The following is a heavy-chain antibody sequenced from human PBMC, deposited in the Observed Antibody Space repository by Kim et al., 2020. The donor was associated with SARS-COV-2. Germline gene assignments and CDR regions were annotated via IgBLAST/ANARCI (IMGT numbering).Heavy chain of an antibody. V-gene: IGHV3-30-3*01. J-gene: IGHJ6*02. D-gene: IGHD6-19*01. CDR1: GFTFSSYA. Sequence: GGSLRLSCVPSGFTFSSYAMHWVRQAPGKGLGWVTVISYDGSNKYYIDSVKGRFTISRDNSKSTLYLQMNSLRAEDTGVYYCARDLRQWLAHTSPDYDYYGMDVWGQGTTVTVSS. CDR2: ISYDGSNK. CDR3: ARDLRQWLAHTSPDYDYYGMDV.